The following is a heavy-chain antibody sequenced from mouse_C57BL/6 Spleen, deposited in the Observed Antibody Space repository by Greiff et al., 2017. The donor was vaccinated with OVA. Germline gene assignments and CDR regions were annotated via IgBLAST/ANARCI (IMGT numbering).Heavy chain of an antibody. D-gene: IGHD2-4*01. Sequence: QVQLKESGPGLVAPSQSLSITCTVSGFSLTSYGVHWVRQPPGKGLEWLVVIWSDGSTTYNSALKSRLSIRKDNSKSQVFLKMNSLQTDDTAMYYCARQYDYDGAWFAYWGQGTLVTVSA. CDR1: GFSLTSYG. CDR3: ARQYDYDGAWFAY. J-gene: IGHJ3*01. CDR2: IWSDGST. V-gene: IGHV2-6-1*01.